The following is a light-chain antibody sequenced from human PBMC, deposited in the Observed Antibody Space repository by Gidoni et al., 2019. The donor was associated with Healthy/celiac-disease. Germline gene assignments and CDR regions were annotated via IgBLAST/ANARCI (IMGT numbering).Light chain of an antibody. V-gene: IGKV1-39*01. CDR3: QQSYSTEAT. Sequence: DIQITQSPSSLSASVGDRVTITCRASQSISSYLNWYQQKPGKAPKLLIYAASSLQSGVPSRFSGSGSGTDFTLTISSLQPEDFATYYCQQSYSTEATFXGXTKVEIK. CDR1: QSISSY. CDR2: AAS. J-gene: IGKJ4*01.